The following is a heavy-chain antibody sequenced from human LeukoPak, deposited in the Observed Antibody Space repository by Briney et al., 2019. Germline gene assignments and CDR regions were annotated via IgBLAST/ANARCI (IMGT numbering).Heavy chain of an antibody. J-gene: IGHJ4*02. CDR3: ARDDGYCGGDCYNY. V-gene: IGHV4-59*12. Sequence: PSETLSLTCTVSDASISSYYWSWIRQPPGKGLEWIGYIYYSGSTKYNPSLKSRVTISVDTSKNQFSLRLSSVTAADTAVYYCARDDGYCGGDCYNYWGQGTLVTVSS. CDR1: DASISSYY. CDR2: IYYSGST. D-gene: IGHD2-21*02.